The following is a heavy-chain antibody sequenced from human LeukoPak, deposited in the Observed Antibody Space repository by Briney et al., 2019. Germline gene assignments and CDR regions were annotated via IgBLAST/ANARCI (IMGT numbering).Heavy chain of an antibody. CDR2: ISWNSGST. CDR1: GFTFDDYA. Sequence: GRSLRLSCAASGFTFDDYAMHWVRHAPGKGLEWVSGISWNSGSTGYADSVKGRFTISRDNSKNTLYLQMNSLRAEDTAVYYCAKKFSSSWYPTDGFDIWGQGTMVTVSS. V-gene: IGHV3-9*01. CDR3: AKKFSSSWYPTDGFDI. D-gene: IGHD6-13*01. J-gene: IGHJ3*02.